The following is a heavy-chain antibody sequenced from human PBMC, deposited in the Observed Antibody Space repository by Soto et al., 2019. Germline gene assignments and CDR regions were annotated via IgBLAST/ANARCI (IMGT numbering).Heavy chain of an antibody. D-gene: IGHD3-22*01. V-gene: IGHV4-61*01. J-gene: IGHJ4*02. Sequence: SETLSLTCTVSGASVSTGYYYWSWIRQTPGGGLEWIGNVYHSGTTNYNPSLKSRVTISIDTSKKQFSLKLTSVTAADTAVYYCARGYYESSDYFVGSPIFDYWGQGSLVTVSS. CDR2: VYHSGTT. CDR1: GASVSTGYYY. CDR3: ARGYYESSDYFVGSPIFDY.